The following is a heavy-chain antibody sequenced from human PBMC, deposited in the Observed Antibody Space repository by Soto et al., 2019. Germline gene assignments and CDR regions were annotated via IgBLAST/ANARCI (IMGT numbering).Heavy chain of an antibody. CDR3: ARDSPPPRE. CDR1: GYTFSSYH. V-gene: IGHV1-18*03. CDR2: ISPYNGNT. Sequence: QVQLVQSGAEVKKPGASVKVSCKASGYTFSSYHITWVRQAPGQGLEWMGWISPYNGNTNYAQKVQGRVTMTTGTATSPAYMQRRSLRSDDMAVYYCARDSPPPREWGQGNRVNVSS. J-gene: IGHJ4*02.